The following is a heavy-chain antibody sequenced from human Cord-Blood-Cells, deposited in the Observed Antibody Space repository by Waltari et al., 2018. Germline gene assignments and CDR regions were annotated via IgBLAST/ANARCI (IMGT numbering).Heavy chain of an antibody. Sequence: QLQLQESGPGLVKPSETLSFTCTVSGGSISSSSYYWGWIRQPPGKGLEWIGSIYYSGSTYYNPSLKSRVTISVDTSKNQFSLKLSSVTAADTAVYYCARGSSSWYYGMDVWGQGTTVTVSS. CDR3: ARGSSSWYYGMDV. D-gene: IGHD6-13*01. V-gene: IGHV4-39*01. CDR1: GGSISSSSYY. J-gene: IGHJ6*02. CDR2: IYYSGST.